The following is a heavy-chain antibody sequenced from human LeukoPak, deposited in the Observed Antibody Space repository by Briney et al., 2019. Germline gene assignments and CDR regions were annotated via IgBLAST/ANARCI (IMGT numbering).Heavy chain of an antibody. CDR1: GFTFSSYS. J-gene: IGHJ4*02. Sequence: GGSLRLSCAASGFTFSSYSMTWVRQAPGKGLEWLANIKQDGSETYYLGSVKGRFTISRDNAKNSLYLQVISLRAEDTALYYCVRGRDYFGSGSFPYFDYWGQGSLVSVSS. CDR2: IKQDGSET. V-gene: IGHV3-7*04. D-gene: IGHD3-10*01. CDR3: VRGRDYFGSGSFPYFDY.